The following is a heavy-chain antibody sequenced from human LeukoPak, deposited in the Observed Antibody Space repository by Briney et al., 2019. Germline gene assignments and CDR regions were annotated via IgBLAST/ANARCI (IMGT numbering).Heavy chain of an antibody. CDR2: ISYDGSNK. Sequence: GRSLRLSCAASGFTFSSYGMHWVRQAPGKGLEWVAVISYDGSNKYYADSVKGRFTISRDNSKNTLYLQMNSLRAEDTAVYYCAKVNWDGYNQAGYFDYWVQGTLVTVSS. CDR1: GFTFSSYG. V-gene: IGHV3-30*18. D-gene: IGHD5-24*01. J-gene: IGHJ4*02. CDR3: AKVNWDGYNQAGYFDY.